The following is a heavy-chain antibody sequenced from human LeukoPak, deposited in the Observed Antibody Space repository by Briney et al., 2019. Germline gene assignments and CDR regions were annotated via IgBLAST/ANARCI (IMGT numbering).Heavy chain of an antibody. V-gene: IGHV1-18*04. J-gene: IGHJ2*01. CDR1: GYSFSIYG. CDR2: ISAYNDNT. CDR3: ARDCYDHYDSGGYNYWYVEL. Sequence: ASVKVSCKASGYSFSIYGIRWVRQAPGQGLEWMGWISAYNDNTNYAQKFQGRVTMTTDTSTSTAHMDLRSLRSDDTAVYYCARDCYDHYDSGGYNYWYVELWGRGTLVTVSS. D-gene: IGHD3-22*01.